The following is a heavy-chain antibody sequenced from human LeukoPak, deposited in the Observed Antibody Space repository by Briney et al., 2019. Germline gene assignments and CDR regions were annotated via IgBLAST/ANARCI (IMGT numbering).Heavy chain of an antibody. CDR3: ITTTFNDAFDI. V-gene: IGHV3-15*01. Sequence: GGSLRLSCEASGFTFRNAWMSSVRQAPGTGLKSFARIKRKNDGGTTDYAAPVKGRFTISRDDSKNALYLQMNSLKTEDTAVYYCITTTFNDAFDIWGQGTMVTVSS. J-gene: IGHJ3*02. CDR2: IKRKNDGGTT. CDR1: GFTFRNAW. D-gene: IGHD2/OR15-2a*01.